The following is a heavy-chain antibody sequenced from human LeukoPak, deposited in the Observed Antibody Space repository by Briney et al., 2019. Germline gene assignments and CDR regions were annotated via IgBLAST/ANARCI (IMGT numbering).Heavy chain of an antibody. CDR1: GGSISSYY. CDR2: IYTSGST. D-gene: IGHD2-2*01. Sequence: SETLSLTCTVSGGSISSYYWSWIRQPAGKRLEWIGRIYTSGSTNYNPSLKSRVTMSVDTSKNQFSLKLSSVTAADTAVYYCARGVVRRGPDNWFDPWGQGTLVTVSS. J-gene: IGHJ5*02. CDR3: ARGVVRRGPDNWFDP. V-gene: IGHV4-4*07.